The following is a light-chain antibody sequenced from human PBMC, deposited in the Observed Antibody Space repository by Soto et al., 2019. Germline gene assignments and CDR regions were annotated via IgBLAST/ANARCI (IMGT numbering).Light chain of an antibody. Sequence: DIEMNKSPATRFASVGNRVTITYRASQSISSWLAWYQQKPGKAPKLLIYKASSLESGVPSRFSGSGSGTEFTLTISSLQPDDFATYYCQQYNSYPVTFGQGTKVDNK. V-gene: IGKV1-5*03. CDR2: KAS. CDR3: QQYNSYPVT. J-gene: IGKJ1*01. CDR1: QSISSW.